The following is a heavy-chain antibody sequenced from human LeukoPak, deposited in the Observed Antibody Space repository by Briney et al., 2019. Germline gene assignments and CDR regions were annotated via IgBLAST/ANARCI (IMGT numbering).Heavy chain of an antibody. V-gene: IGHV4-38-2*02. CDR2: INHSGST. CDR1: GYSISSGYY. J-gene: IGHJ5*02. D-gene: IGHD3-10*01. Sequence: SETLSLTCTVSGYSISSGYYWSWIRQPPGKGLEWIGEINHSGSTNYNPSLKSRVTISVDTSKNQFSLKLSSVTAADTAVYYCARRRTYYYGSGSSNWFDPWGQGTLVTVSS. CDR3: ARRRTYYYGSGSSNWFDP.